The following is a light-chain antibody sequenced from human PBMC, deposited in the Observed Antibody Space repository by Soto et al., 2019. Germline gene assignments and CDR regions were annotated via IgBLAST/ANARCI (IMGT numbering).Light chain of an antibody. V-gene: IGKV3-15*01. J-gene: IGKJ2*01. CDR3: QQYNNWPPLYT. Sequence: EIVMTQSPPTLSVSPGERATLSCRASQSVSSNLAWYQQKPGQAPRLLIYGASTRATGIPARFSGSGSGTEFTLTISSLQSEDFAVYYGQQYNNWPPLYTFGQGTKLEIK. CDR1: QSVSSN. CDR2: GAS.